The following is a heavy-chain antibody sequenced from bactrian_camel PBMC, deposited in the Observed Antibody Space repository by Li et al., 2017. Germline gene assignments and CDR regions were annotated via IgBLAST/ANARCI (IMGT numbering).Heavy chain of an antibody. V-gene: IGHV3S60*01. CDR2: ISWRGTMT. CDR1: GLDFNNVP. D-gene: IGHD2*01. CDR3: ATDREITYSGGYYYTRLFGY. J-gene: IGHJ6*01. Sequence: HVQLVESGGDLVQAGGSLRLSCTASGLDFNNVPMGWYCQAPGEEREGVSSISWRGTMTYYAEFVRGRFTISRDNAKSTVYLQMNSLKSEDTALYYCATDREITYSGGYYYTRLFGYWGQGTQVTVS.